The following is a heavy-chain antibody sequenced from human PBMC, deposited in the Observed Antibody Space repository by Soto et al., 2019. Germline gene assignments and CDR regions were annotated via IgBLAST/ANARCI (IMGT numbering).Heavy chain of an antibody. CDR2: ISSIGST. V-gene: IGHV4-30-4*01. CDR3: ARGGGSSWSYYGMDV. D-gene: IGHD6-13*01. CDR1: GGSISSGDYF. Sequence: SETLSLTCTVSGGSISSGDYFWSWIRQSPGKGLEWIGYISSIGSTYYNPSLKSRLTISLDTSNNQFSLKVRSVTAADTAVYYCARGGGSSWSYYGMDVWGQGTTVTVS. J-gene: IGHJ6*02.